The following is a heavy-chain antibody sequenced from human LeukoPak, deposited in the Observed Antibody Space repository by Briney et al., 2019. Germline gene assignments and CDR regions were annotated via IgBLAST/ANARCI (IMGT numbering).Heavy chain of an antibody. CDR3: ARPRGSCSGGSCYYYYFDY. CDR2: IYHSGST. Sequence: PSETLSLTCAVSGYSISSGYYWGWIRQPPGKGLERIGSIYHSGSTYYNPSLKSRVTISVDTSKNQFSLKLSSVTAADTAVYYCARPRGSCSGGSCYYYYFDYWGQGTLVTVTS. D-gene: IGHD2-15*01. V-gene: IGHV4-38-2*01. CDR1: GYSISSGYY. J-gene: IGHJ4*02.